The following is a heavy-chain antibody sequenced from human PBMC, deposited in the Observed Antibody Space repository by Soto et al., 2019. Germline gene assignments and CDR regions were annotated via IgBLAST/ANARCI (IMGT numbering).Heavy chain of an antibody. CDR3: ARHRVRVYCSSTSCYQTHYGMDV. CDR2: IYYSGST. Sequence: SETLSLTCTVSGGSISSSSYYWGWIRQPPGKGLEWIGSIYYSGSTYYNPSLKSRVTISVDTSKNQFSLKLSSVTAADTAVYYCARHRVRVYCSSTSCYQTHYGMDVWGQGTTVTVSS. V-gene: IGHV4-39*01. CDR1: GGSISSSSYY. D-gene: IGHD2-2*01. J-gene: IGHJ6*02.